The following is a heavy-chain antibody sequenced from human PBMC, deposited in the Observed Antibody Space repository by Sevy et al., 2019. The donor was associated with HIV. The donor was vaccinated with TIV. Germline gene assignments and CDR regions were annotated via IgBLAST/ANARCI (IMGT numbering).Heavy chain of an antibody. Sequence: ASVKVSCKASGGTFSSYAISWVRQAPGQGLEWMGGIIPIFGTAHYAQMFQGRVTITADESTSTAYMELSSLRSEDTAVYYCARGGLIIFGVVNGFDYWGQGTLVTVSS. CDR1: GGTFSSYA. CDR2: IIPIFGTA. D-gene: IGHD3-3*01. J-gene: IGHJ4*02. CDR3: ARGGLIIFGVVNGFDY. V-gene: IGHV1-69*13.